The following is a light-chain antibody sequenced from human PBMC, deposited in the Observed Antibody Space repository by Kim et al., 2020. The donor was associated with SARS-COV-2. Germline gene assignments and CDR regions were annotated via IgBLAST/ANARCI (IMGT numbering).Light chain of an antibody. Sequence: TLSGSRGDRGTLTCRASQSVSRWLAWYQQKPGKAPKLLIYDGSNLQSGVPSRFSGSGSGTEFTLTISSLQPDDFAIYYCQHRQTFGQGTKVEIK. V-gene: IGKV1-5*01. CDR1: QSVSRW. J-gene: IGKJ1*01. CDR2: DGS. CDR3: QHRQT.